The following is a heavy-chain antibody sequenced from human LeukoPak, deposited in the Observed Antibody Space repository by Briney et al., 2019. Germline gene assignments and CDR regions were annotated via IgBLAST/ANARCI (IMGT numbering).Heavy chain of an antibody. CDR3: ARVATGALDY. CDR2: IYYSGST. V-gene: IGHV4-31*03. Sequence: PSETLSLTCTVSGGSISSGGYYWSWIRQLPGKGLEWIGYIYYSGSTYYNPSLKSRVTISVDTSKNQFSLKLSSVTAADTAVYYCARVATGALDYWGQGTLVTVSS. D-gene: IGHD1-14*01. J-gene: IGHJ4*02. CDR1: GGSISSGGYY.